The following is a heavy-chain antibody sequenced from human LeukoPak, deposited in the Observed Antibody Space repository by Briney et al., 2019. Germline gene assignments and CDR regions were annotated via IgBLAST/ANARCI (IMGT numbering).Heavy chain of an antibody. CDR2: IWYDGRKK. J-gene: IGHJ4*02. CDR1: GFTFTSYV. V-gene: IGHV3-33*01. D-gene: IGHD6-13*01. Sequence: GTSLRLSCAASGFTFTSYVMHWVRQAPGKGLEWVALIWYDGRKKYYADSVKGRFTISRDDSRNTLYLQMNSLRAEDTAVYYCARLGSSWSSDYWGQGTLVTVSS. CDR3: ARLGSSWSSDY.